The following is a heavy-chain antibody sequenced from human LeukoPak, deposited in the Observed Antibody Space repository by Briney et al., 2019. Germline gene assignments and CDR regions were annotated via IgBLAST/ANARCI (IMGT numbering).Heavy chain of an antibody. CDR2: ISGSGGST. Sequence: PGGSLRLSCAASGFTFSSYAMSWVRQAPGKGLKWVSAISGSGGSTYYADSVKGRFTISRDNSKNTLYLQMNSLRAEDTAVYYCAKSNHDFWSGYPTPLDYWGQGTLVTVSS. CDR1: GFTFSSYA. D-gene: IGHD3-3*01. CDR3: AKSNHDFWSGYPTPLDY. J-gene: IGHJ4*02. V-gene: IGHV3-23*01.